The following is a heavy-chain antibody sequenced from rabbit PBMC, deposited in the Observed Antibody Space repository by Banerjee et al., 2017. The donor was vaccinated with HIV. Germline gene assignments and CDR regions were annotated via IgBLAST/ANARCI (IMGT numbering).Heavy chain of an antibody. CDR1: GFSFSSNYY. CDR3: ARDLSATGGYVYDL. CDR2: INTSSGNT. J-gene: IGHJ4*01. Sequence: QSLEESGGDLVKPGASLTLTCTASGFSFSSNYYMCWVRQAPGKGLEWIACINTSSGNTVYANWAKGRFTISKTSSTTVTLQMTSLTAADTATYFCARDLSATGGYVYDLWGPGTLVTVS. V-gene: IGHV1S40*01. D-gene: IGHD6-1*01.